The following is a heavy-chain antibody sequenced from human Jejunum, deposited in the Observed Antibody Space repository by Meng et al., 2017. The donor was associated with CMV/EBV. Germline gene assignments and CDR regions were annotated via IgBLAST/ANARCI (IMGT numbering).Heavy chain of an antibody. Sequence: FTRYAIRWLRQAPGQGLEWMGGIIPIFGTANYAQKFQGRVTITTDESTSTAYMELSSLRSEDTAVYYCARESSSRYCSSTSCSNWFDPWGQGTLVTVSS. CDR1: FTRYA. D-gene: IGHD2-2*01. J-gene: IGHJ5*02. V-gene: IGHV1-69*05. CDR3: ARESSSRYCSSTSCSNWFDP. CDR2: IIPIFGTA.